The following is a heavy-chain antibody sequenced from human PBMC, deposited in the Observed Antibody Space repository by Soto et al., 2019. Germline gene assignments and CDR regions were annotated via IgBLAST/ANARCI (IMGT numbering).Heavy chain of an antibody. J-gene: IGHJ4*02. CDR1: GFPFTSYG. CDR3: VGGQYYFDY. Sequence: QVQLVESGGGVVQPGRSLRLSCAASGFPFTSYGMHWVREAPGKGLEWVAVISYDGSDKYYADSVKGRFTISRDNSKNTLYLHMNSLRPEDTALYYCVGGQYYFDYRGQGTLVTVSS. CDR2: ISYDGSDK. D-gene: IGHD3-10*01. V-gene: IGHV3-30*03.